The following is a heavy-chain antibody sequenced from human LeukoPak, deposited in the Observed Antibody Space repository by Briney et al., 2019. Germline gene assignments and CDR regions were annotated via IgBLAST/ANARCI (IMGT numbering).Heavy chain of an antibody. J-gene: IGHJ4*02. V-gene: IGHV1-3*01. CDR2: INAGNGNT. D-gene: IGHD6-19*01. CDR1: GYTFTSYA. Sequence: GASVKVSCKASGYTFTSYAMHWVRQAPGQRLEWMGWINAGNGNTKYSQKFQGRVTITRDTSASTAYIELSSLRSEDTAVYYCARGRHRSGWYVPAVLDYWGQGALVTVSS. CDR3: ARGRHRSGWYVPAVLDY.